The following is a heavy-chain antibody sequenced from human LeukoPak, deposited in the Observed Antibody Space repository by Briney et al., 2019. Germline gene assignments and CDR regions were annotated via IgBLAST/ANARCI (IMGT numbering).Heavy chain of an antibody. D-gene: IGHD2-2*01. V-gene: IGHV4-59*01. J-gene: IGHJ5*02. Sequence: SETLSLTCTVSGGSISSFYWSWIRQPPGQGLEWIGYIYYSGSTKYNPSLKSRVTISVDTSKNQFSLNLSSVTAADTAVYYCARVGRSVVPSALGWFDPWGQGTLVTVSS. CDR3: ARVGRSVVPSALGWFDP. CDR2: IYYSGST. CDR1: GGSISSFY.